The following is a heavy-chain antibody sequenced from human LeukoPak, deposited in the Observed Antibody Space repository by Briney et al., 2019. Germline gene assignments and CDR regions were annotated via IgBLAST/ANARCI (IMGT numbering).Heavy chain of an antibody. CDR2: IFYSGNT. D-gene: IGHD3-22*01. CDR1: GGSISSGGYY. V-gene: IGHV4-30-4*08. Sequence: TPSQTLSLTCTVSGGSISSGGYYWSWIRQHPGKGLEWIGYIFYSGNTYYNPSLKSRVTISVDTSKNQFSLKLSSVTAADTAVYYCARAVSRDYYDSYGYDKWLLGYWGQGTLVTVSS. CDR3: ARAVSRDYYDSYGYDKWLLGY. J-gene: IGHJ4*02.